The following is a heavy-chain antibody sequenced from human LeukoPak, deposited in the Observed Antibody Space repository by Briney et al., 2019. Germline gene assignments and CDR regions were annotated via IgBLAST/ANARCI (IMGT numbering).Heavy chain of an antibody. Sequence: KPSETLSLTCTVSGGSISSSSYSWGWIRQPPGKGLEWIGSIYYSGSTYYNPSLKSRVTISVDTSKNQFSLKLSSVTAADTAVYYCARDGAVAGTGTYYFDYWGQGTLVTVSS. V-gene: IGHV4-39*02. D-gene: IGHD6-19*01. J-gene: IGHJ4*02. CDR1: GGSISSSSYS. CDR3: ARDGAVAGTGTYYFDY. CDR2: IYYSGST.